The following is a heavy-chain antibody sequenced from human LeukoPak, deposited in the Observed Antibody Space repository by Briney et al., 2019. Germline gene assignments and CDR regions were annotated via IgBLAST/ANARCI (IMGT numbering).Heavy chain of an antibody. V-gene: IGHV1-2*02. J-gene: IGHJ4*02. CDR2: INPNSGGT. CDR1: GYTFTGYY. D-gene: IGHD6-19*01. CDR3: ARDPSNSSGRYVLFDY. Sequence: ASVKVSCKASGYTFTGYYMHWVRQAPGQGLEWMGWINPNSGGTNYAQKFQGRVTMTRDTSISTAYMELRSLRSDDTAVYYCARDPSNSSGRYVLFDYWGQGTLVTVSS.